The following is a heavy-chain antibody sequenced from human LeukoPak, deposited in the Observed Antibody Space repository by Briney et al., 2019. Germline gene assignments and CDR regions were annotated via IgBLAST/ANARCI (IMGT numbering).Heavy chain of an antibody. CDR2: INDRGHT. D-gene: IGHD4-23*01. CDR1: DGSFSVYH. Sequence: TSETLSLTCAVHDGSFSVYHWNWIRQSPGKRLEWSGEINDRGHTNYNPSLESRVTISVDTSKKQFSLKLNSVTAADTAVYYCARDPTTVVTTPYYFDFWGQGTLVTVSS. J-gene: IGHJ4*02. V-gene: IGHV4-34*01. CDR3: ARDPTTVVTTPYYFDF.